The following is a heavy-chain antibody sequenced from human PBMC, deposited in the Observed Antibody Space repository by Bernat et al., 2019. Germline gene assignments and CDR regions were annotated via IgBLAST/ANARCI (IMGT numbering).Heavy chain of an antibody. CDR1: GGSFSGYY. CDR3: ARINYYDNIWGSYRFGI. Sequence: QVQLQQWGAGLLKPSETLSLTCAVYGGSFSGYYWTWIRQPPGKGLEWIGEINHSGSTNYNLALKSRVTISVDTSKNQFSLKLSSVTAPDTAVYYCARINYYDNIWGSYRFGIWGQGTMVTVSS. V-gene: IGHV4-34*02. D-gene: IGHD3-16*02. CDR2: INHSGST. J-gene: IGHJ3*02.